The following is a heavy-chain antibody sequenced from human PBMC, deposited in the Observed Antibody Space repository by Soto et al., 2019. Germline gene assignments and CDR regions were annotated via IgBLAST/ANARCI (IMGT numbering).Heavy chain of an antibody. CDR1: GGSISGYY. Sequence: PSETLSLTCTVSGGSISGYYWSWIRQPPGKRLEWIGYIYYSGSTNYNPSLKSRVTISVDTSKNQFSLKLSSVTAADTAVYYCARGTDYYDSSGYYYIFDYWGQGTLVTVSS. CDR3: ARGTDYYDSSGYYYIFDY. D-gene: IGHD3-22*01. V-gene: IGHV4-59*01. J-gene: IGHJ4*02. CDR2: IYYSGST.